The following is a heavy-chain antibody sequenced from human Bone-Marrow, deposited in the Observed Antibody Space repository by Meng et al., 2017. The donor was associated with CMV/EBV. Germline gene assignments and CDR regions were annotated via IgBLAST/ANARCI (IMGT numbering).Heavy chain of an antibody. Sequence: SETLSLTCDVYGGSVTTNYWNWIRQSPGKGLEWIGYIHSGGSADYKPSLKSRVTMSIDTSNNQFSLKLSSVTAADTAVYYCARDLPLYGWNLDAFDVWGQGTMVTVSS. CDR3: ARDLPLYGWNLDAFDV. CDR2: IHSGGSA. V-gene: IGHV4-59*02. CDR1: GGSVTTNY. J-gene: IGHJ3*01. D-gene: IGHD1-1*01.